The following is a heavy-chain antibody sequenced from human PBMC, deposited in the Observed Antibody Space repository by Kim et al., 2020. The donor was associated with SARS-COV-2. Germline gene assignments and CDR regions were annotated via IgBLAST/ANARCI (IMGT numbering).Heavy chain of an antibody. CDR3: AGEKYSSSWLHAFDI. D-gene: IGHD6-13*01. Sequence: GGSLRLSCAASGFTVSSNYMSWVRQAPGKGLEWVSVIYSGGSTYYADSVKGRFTISRDNSKNTLYLQMNSLRAEDTAVYYCAGEKYSSSWLHAFDIWGQGTMVTVSS. J-gene: IGHJ3*02. CDR1: GFTVSSNY. CDR2: IYSGGST. V-gene: IGHV3-53*01.